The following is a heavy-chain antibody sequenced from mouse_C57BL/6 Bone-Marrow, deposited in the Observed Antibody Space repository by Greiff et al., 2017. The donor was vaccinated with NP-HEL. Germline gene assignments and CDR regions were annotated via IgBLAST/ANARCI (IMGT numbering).Heavy chain of an antibody. Sequence: VKLMESGAELARPGASVKLSCKASGYTFTSYGISWVKQRTGQGLEWIGEIYPRSGNTYYNEKFKGKATLTADKSSSTAYMELRSLTSEDSAVYFCARMSLLYYYGQAYWGQGTLVTVSA. CDR1: GYTFTSYG. CDR3: ARMSLLYYYGQAY. D-gene: IGHD1-1*01. CDR2: IYPRSGNT. V-gene: IGHV1-81*01. J-gene: IGHJ3*01.